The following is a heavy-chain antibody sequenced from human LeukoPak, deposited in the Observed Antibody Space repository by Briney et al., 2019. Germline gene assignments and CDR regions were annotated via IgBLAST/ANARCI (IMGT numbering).Heavy chain of an antibody. V-gene: IGHV3-30-3*01. J-gene: IGHJ4*02. Sequence: PGGSLRLSCAASGFTFSSYAMHWVRQAPGKGLEWVAVISYDGSNKYYADSVKGRFTISRDNSKNTLYLQMNSLRAEDTAVYYCARTGGSVGELAYWGQGTLVTVSS. CDR2: ISYDGSNK. CDR1: GFTFSSYA. CDR3: ARTGGSVGELAY. D-gene: IGHD3-10*01.